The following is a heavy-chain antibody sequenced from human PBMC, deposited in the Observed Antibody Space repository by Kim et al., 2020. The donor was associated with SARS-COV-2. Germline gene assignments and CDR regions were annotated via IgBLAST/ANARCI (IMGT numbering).Heavy chain of an antibody. D-gene: IGHD3-22*01. V-gene: IGHV4-30-4*01. Sequence: SETLSLTCTVSGGSIDSGDYYWSWIRQPPGKGLEGIGYLYYTGSAGSAHYTPSLRSRLSISADMSKNQFSLKLTSVTAAHTAVYYCARYYYDASGQTDIDIWGQGTLVTVSS. J-gene: IGHJ4*02. CDR1: GGSIDSGDYY. CDR2: LYYTGSAGSA. CDR3: ARYYYDASGQTDIDI.